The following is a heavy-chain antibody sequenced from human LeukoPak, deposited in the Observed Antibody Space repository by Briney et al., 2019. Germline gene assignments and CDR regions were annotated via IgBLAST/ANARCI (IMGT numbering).Heavy chain of an antibody. D-gene: IGHD3-22*01. CDR2: ISYDGSNK. Sequence: PGRSLRLSCAASGFTFSSYAMHWVRQAPGKGLEWVAVISYDGSNKYYADSVKGRFTISRDNSKNTLYLQMNSLRAEDTAVYYCAREYYYDSSGYQSSLQYGMDVWGQGTTVTVSS. CDR1: GFTFSSYA. J-gene: IGHJ6*02. CDR3: AREYYYDSSGYQSSLQYGMDV. V-gene: IGHV3-30*04.